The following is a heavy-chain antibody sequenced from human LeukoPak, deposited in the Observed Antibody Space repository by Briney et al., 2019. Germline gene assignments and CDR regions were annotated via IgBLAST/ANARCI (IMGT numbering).Heavy chain of an antibody. CDR1: GFTFSSYW. V-gene: IGHV3-7*01. CDR2: IKQDGSEK. D-gene: IGHD4-23*01. Sequence: GGSLRLSCAASGFTFSSYWMSWVRQAPGKGLEWVANIKQDGSEKYYVDSVKGRFTISRDNAKNSLYLQMNSLRAEDTAVYYCARDPENGGGKGEYYFDDWGQGTLVTVSS. CDR3: ARDPENGGGKGEYYFDD. J-gene: IGHJ4*02.